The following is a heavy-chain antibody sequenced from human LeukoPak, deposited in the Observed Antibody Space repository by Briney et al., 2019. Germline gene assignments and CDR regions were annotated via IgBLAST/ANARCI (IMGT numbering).Heavy chain of an antibody. D-gene: IGHD4-17*01. V-gene: IGHV4-34*01. J-gene: IGHJ4*02. CDR3: ARGRVKLGRRPNGRTVLFDY. CDR2: INHSGST. Sequence: SETLSLTCTVSGGSISSYYWSWIRQPPGEGLEWIGEINHSGSTNYNPSLKSRVTISVDTSKNQFSLKLSSVTAADTAVYYCARGRVKLGRRPNGRTVLFDYWGQGTLVTVSS. CDR1: GGSISSYY.